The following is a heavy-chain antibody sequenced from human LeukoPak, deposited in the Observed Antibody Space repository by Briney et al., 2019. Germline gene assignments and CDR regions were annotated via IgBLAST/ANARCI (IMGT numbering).Heavy chain of an antibody. Sequence: GESLKISCKGSGYKFTNYWIGWVRQMPGKGLEWMGSVYPGDSDARYSPSFQGQVTVSADKSISTAYLQWSSLRASDTAMYYCARQKVAATRLNWFDPWGQGTLVTVSS. D-gene: IGHD2-15*01. J-gene: IGHJ5*02. V-gene: IGHV5-51*01. CDR3: ARQKVAATRLNWFDP. CDR1: GYKFTNYW. CDR2: VYPGDSDA.